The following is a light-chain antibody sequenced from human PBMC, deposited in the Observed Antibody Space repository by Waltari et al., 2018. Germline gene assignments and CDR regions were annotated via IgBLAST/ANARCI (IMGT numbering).Light chain of an antibody. J-gene: IGKJ2*01. Sequence: EIVMTQSPPVLSVSPGARATLSCRASQSVGYRVAWDQQKPGQAPRLHISGASTRATGVPARFSGSGSGTEFTLTSSSRQSEDFAVYYCRQYYNWPYTFGQGTTLEI. CDR1: QSVGYR. CDR3: RQYYNWPYT. CDR2: GAS. V-gene: IGKV3-15*01.